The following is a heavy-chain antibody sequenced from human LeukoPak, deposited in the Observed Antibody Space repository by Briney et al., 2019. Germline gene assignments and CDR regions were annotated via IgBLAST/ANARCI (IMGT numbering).Heavy chain of an antibody. CDR2: IYSGGST. Sequence: GGSLRLSCAASGFTVSSNYMSWVRQAPGKGLEWVSVIYSGGSTYYADSVKGRFTISRDNSKNTLYLQMNSLRAEDTAVYYCARDRGNYYFDYWGQGTLVTVSS. CDR1: GFTVSSNY. D-gene: IGHD4-23*01. CDR3: ARDRGNYYFDY. V-gene: IGHV3-66*02. J-gene: IGHJ4*02.